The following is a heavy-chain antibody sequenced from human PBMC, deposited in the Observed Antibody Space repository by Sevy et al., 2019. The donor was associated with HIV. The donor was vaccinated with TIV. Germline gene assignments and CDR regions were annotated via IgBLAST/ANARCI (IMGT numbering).Heavy chain of an antibody. V-gene: IGHV3-30*09. D-gene: IGHD2-21*02. CDR2: ISYDGRNK. CDR1: GFTFSSYA. CDR3: ARVGVSYCTDDCYHRFDY. J-gene: IGHJ4*02. Sequence: GGSLRLSCSASGFTFSSYALLWVRQAPGKGLEWVSLISYDGRNKYYSDSVKGRFAISRDESKTTLFLQMESLRTEDTAIYYCARVGVSYCTDDCYHRFDYWGRGTLSPSPQ.